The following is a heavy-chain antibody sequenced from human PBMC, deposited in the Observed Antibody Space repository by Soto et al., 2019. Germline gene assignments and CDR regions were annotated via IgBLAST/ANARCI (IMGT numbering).Heavy chain of an antibody. CDR1: SGSVSSTSYY. D-gene: IGHD3-10*01. CDR2: IYYSGNT. CDR3: ARGAGGWFDP. J-gene: IGHJ5*02. Sequence: SETLSLTCTVSSGSVSSTSYYWSWIRQPPGKGLEWIGYIYYSGNTNYNPSLKSRVTISVDTSKNQFSLKLNYVTAADTAVYYCARGAGGWFDPRGQGTLVTVSS. V-gene: IGHV4-61*01.